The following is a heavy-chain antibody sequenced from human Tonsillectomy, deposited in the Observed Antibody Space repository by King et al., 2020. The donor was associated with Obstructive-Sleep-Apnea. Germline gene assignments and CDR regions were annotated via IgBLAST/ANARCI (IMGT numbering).Heavy chain of an antibody. V-gene: IGHV3-30*18. CDR1: GFTFSGYG. D-gene: IGHD3-22*01. Sequence: VQLVESGGGVVQPGRSLRLSCAASGFTFSGYGMHWVRQAPGKGLEWVAVISYDGSNKYYADSVKGRFTISRDNSKNTLYLQMNSLRAEDTAVYYCAKGYAYYYDSSGLDAFDLWGQGTMVTVSS. CDR2: ISYDGSNK. CDR3: AKGYAYYYDSSGLDAFDL. J-gene: IGHJ3*01.